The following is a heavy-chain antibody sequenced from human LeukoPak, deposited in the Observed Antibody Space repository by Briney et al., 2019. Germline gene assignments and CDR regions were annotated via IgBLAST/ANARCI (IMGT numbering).Heavy chain of an antibody. Sequence: GGSLRLSCTVSGFTFSSNSMNWVRQAPGKGLEWVSSISSSSSYIYYADSVKGRFTISRDNAKNSLYLQMNSMRSEDTAVYYCARYYYYASRGFEPYFDYWGQGTLVTVSS. CDR1: GFTFSSNS. J-gene: IGHJ4*02. CDR2: ISSSSSYI. V-gene: IGHV3-21*04. D-gene: IGHD3-10*01. CDR3: ARYYYYASRGFEPYFDY.